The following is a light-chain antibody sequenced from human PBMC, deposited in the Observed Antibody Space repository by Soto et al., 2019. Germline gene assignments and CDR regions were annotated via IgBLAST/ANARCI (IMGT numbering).Light chain of an antibody. V-gene: IGKV3-15*01. CDR2: DAS. J-gene: IGKJ5*01. CDR3: QQYNNWPPPT. CDR1: QSVSSG. Sequence: EIVMTQSPATLSVSPGERATLSCRASQSVSSGLAWYQQKPGQAPRLLIYDASTRATGIPARFSGSGSGTEFTLTISSLQSEDIAVYYCQQYNNWPPPTFGQGTRLEIK.